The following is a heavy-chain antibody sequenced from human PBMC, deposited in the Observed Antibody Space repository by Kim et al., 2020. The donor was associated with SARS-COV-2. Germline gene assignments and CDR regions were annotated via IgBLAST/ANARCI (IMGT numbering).Heavy chain of an antibody. Sequence: SETLSLTCTVSGGSISPYYWSWIRKPPGKGLEWIGSIYHNGVTTYSPSLESRVTMSVDTSKTQFSLKLKSVTTADAAVYFCARSSVGSGTFQHWGQGTLVTVSS. J-gene: IGHJ1*01. D-gene: IGHD3-3*01. CDR3: ARSSVGSGTFQH. CDR1: GGSISPYY. V-gene: IGHV4-59*13. CDR2: IYHNGVT.